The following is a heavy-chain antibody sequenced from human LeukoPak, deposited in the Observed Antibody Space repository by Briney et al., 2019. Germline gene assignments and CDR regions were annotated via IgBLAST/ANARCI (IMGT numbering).Heavy chain of an antibody. Sequence: GGSLRLSCGGAAFTFRNYSMNWVRQAPRKGLEWVASIKQDGSEKFYVDSVKGRFTISRDNAKNSLHLQMNSLRVEDTAVYYCARDMIGNYGDYPTAFDIWGQGTMVTVSS. CDR2: IKQDGSEK. J-gene: IGHJ3*02. CDR3: ARDMIGNYGDYPTAFDI. D-gene: IGHD4-17*01. CDR1: AFTFRNYS. V-gene: IGHV3-7*01.